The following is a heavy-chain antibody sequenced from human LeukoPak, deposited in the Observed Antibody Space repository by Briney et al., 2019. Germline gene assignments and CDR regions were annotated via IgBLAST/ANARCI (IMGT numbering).Heavy chain of an antibody. J-gene: IGHJ4*02. V-gene: IGHV3-21*01. CDR3: ARGTSAAGAHVDY. Sequence: GGSLRLSCAASGFTFSSYSMNWVRQAPGKGLEWVSSISSSSSYIYYADSVKGRFTISRDNAKNSLYLQMNSLRAEDTAVHYCARGTSAAGAHVDYWGQGTLVTVSS. CDR2: ISSSSSYI. CDR1: GFTFSSYS. D-gene: IGHD6-13*01.